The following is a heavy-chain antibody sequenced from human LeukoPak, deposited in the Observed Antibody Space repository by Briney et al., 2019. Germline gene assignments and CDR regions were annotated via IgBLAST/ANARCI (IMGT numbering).Heavy chain of an antibody. D-gene: IGHD2-15*01. Sequence: PGGSLRLSCAASGFTFSSYAMSWVRQAPGKGLEWVSSISSSSSYIYYADSVKGRFTISRDNAKNSLYLQMNSLRAEDTAVYYCARGGYCSGGSCYLAYWGQGTLVTVSS. CDR2: ISSSSSYI. J-gene: IGHJ4*02. CDR1: GFTFSSYA. V-gene: IGHV3-21*01. CDR3: ARGGYCSGGSCYLAY.